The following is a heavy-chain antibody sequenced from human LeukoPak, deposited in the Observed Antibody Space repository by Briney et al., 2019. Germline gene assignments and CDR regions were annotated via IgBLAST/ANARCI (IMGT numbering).Heavy chain of an antibody. CDR3: ARSPTITMIVVVKGDENAEYFQH. V-gene: IGHV1-69*06. Sequence: ASLKVSCKASGGSFSSYAINWVRQAPGQGLEWMGGMMPIFGTANYAQKFQGRVTITADKSTSTAYMELSSLRSEDTAVYYCARSPTITMIVVVKGDENAEYFQHWGQGTLVTVSS. D-gene: IGHD3-22*01. CDR2: MMPIFGTA. CDR1: GGSFSSYA. J-gene: IGHJ1*01.